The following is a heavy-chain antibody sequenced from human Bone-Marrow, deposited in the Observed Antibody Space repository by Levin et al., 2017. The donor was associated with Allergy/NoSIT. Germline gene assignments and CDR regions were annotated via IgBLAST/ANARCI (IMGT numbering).Heavy chain of an antibody. CDR1: GVSISSSNW. Sequence: PSETLSLTCAVSGVSISSSNWWSWVRQPQGKGLEWIGEIYHSGTTNYNPSLQSRVTLSVDKSNNNFSLRLSSVTAADTAVYYCAREYGYLYQHYYMDVWGTGTTVIVSS. D-gene: IGHD5-18*01. CDR2: IYHSGTT. CDR3: AREYGYLYQHYYMDV. V-gene: IGHV4-4*02. J-gene: IGHJ6*03.